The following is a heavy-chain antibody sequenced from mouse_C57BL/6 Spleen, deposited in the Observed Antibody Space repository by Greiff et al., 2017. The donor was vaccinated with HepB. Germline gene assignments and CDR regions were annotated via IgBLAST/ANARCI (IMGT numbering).Heavy chain of an antibody. CDR2: ISSGSSTI. J-gene: IGHJ2*01. D-gene: IGHD1-1*01. Sequence: EVMLVESGGGLVKPGGSLKLSCAASGFTFSDYGMYWVRQAPEKGLEWVAYISSGSSTIYYADTVKGRFTISRDNAKNTLFLQMTSLRSEDTAMYYCERQNTTVVAPNYWGQGTTLTVSS. CDR1: GFTFSDYG. V-gene: IGHV5-17*01. CDR3: ERQNTTVVAPNY.